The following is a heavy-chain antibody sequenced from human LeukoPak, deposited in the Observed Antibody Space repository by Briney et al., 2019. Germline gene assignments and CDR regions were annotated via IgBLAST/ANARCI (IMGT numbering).Heavy chain of an antibody. D-gene: IGHD3-10*01. CDR1: GFIFSSYG. V-gene: IGHV3-30*03. CDR3: ALVVYYYGSGSYSPFDY. J-gene: IGHJ4*02. Sequence: PGGSLRLSCAASGFIFSSYGMHWVRQAPGKGLEWVAVVSYDGSNKHYADSVKGRFTISRDNSKNTLYLQMNSLRAEDTAVYYCALVVYYYGSGSYSPFDYWGQGTLVTVSS. CDR2: VSYDGSNK.